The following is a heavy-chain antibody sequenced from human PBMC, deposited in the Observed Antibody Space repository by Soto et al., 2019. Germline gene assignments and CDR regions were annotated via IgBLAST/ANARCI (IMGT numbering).Heavy chain of an antibody. CDR2: TYYRSKWYN. CDR1: GDSVSSYSAA. V-gene: IGHV6-1*01. CDR3: ARSGGGSSWYFDSYGMDV. J-gene: IGHJ6*02. Sequence: PSQTLSLTCAITGDSVSSYSAAWNWIRQSPSRGLEWLGRTYYRSKWYNDYAVSVKSRITINPDTSKNQFSLQLNSVTPEDTAVYYCARSGGGSSWYFDSYGMDVWGQGTMVTVSS. D-gene: IGHD6-13*01.